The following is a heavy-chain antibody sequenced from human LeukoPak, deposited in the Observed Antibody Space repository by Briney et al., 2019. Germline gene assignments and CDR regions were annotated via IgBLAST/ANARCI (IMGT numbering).Heavy chain of an antibody. CDR3: ARPYYYDSRIDP. Sequence: PSETLSLTCTVSGYSISSGYYWGWIRQPPGKGLEWIGSIYHSGSTYYNPSLKSRVTISVDTSKNQFSLKLSSVTAADTAVYYCARPYYYDSRIDPWGQGTLVTVSS. J-gene: IGHJ5*02. V-gene: IGHV4-38-2*02. CDR2: IYHSGST. CDR1: GYSISSGYY. D-gene: IGHD3-22*01.